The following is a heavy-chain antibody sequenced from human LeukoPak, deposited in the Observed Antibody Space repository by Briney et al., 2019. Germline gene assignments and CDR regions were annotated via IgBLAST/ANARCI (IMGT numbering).Heavy chain of an antibody. J-gene: IGHJ4*02. D-gene: IGHD2-15*01. CDR1: GYTFTAYY. CDR3: ARARNYCSGGSCYYFDH. CDR2: INPNSGGT. V-gene: IGHV1-2*06. Sequence: ASVKVSCKASGYTFTAYYMHWVRQAPGQGLEWMGRINPNSGGTNYAQKFQGRVTMTRDTSISTAYMELSRLRSDDTAVYYCARARNYCSGGSCYYFDHWGQGTLVTVSS.